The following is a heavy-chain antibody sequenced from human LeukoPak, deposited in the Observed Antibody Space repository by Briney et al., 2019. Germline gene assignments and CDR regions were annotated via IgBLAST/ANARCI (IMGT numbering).Heavy chain of an antibody. J-gene: IGHJ4*02. CDR3: ARGVGY. Sequence: PGGSLRLSCAASGFTFSSYSMNWVRQAPGKGLEWVSYISPGNSTKYYADSVKGRFTISRDNAKNSLYLQMNSLRAEDTAVYYCARGVGYWGQGTLVTVSS. V-gene: IGHV3-48*01. CDR1: GFTFSSYS. CDR2: ISPGNSTK.